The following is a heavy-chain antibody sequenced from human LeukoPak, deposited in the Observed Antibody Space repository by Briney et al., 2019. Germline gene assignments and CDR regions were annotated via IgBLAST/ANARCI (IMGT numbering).Heavy chain of an antibody. CDR1: GGSITGGDFY. Sequence: SQTLSLTCTVSGGSITGGDFYWSWIRRPPGKGLAWIGYIYFSGSTYYNPSLEGRVTLSVDTSKNQFSLSLSSVTAADTAVYYCARVIHDNIGYFYFDYWGLGTLVTVSS. J-gene: IGHJ4*02. CDR2: IYFSGST. D-gene: IGHD3-22*01. CDR3: ARVIHDNIGYFYFDY. V-gene: IGHV4-30-4*01.